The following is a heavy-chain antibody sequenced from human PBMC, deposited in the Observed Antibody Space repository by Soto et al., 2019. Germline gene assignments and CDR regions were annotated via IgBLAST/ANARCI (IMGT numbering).Heavy chain of an antibody. CDR3: ANHDSSSYYYYGMDV. D-gene: IGHD6-6*01. Sequence: GGSLRLSCAASGFTFSSYAMSWVRQAPGKGLEWVSAISGSGGSTYYADSVKGRFTISRDNSKNTLYLQMNSLRAEDTAVYYCANHDSSSYYYYGMDVWGQGTTVTVSS. CDR1: GFTFSSYA. V-gene: IGHV3-23*01. J-gene: IGHJ6*02. CDR2: ISGSGGST.